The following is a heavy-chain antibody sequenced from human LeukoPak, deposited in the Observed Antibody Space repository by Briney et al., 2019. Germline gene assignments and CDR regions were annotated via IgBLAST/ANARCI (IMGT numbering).Heavy chain of an antibody. J-gene: IGHJ4*02. CDR2: LTTDGGST. CDR1: GFTFSSYD. D-gene: IGHD1-26*01. Sequence: AGGSLRLSCAASGFTFSSYDMSWVRQAPGKGLEWVSSLTTDGGSTDYADSVKGRFTISRDNSRNTLYLQMNSLRAEDTALYYCAKSLVRWAFDYWGQGTLVTVSS. V-gene: IGHV3-23*01. CDR3: AKSLVRWAFDY.